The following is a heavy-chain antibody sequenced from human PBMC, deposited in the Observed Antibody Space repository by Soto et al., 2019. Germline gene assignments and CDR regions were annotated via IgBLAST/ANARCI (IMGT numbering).Heavy chain of an antibody. CDR3: AKSLPGDYYDSSDAFDI. CDR2: ISAYNGNT. J-gene: IGHJ3*02. D-gene: IGHD3-22*01. Sequence: ASVKVSCKASGYTFTSYGISWVRQAPGQGLEWMGWISAYNGNTNYAQKLQGRVTMTTDTSTSTAYMELRSLRSDDTAVYYCAKSLPGDYYDSSDAFDIWGQGTMVTVSS. V-gene: IGHV1-18*01. CDR1: GYTFTSYG.